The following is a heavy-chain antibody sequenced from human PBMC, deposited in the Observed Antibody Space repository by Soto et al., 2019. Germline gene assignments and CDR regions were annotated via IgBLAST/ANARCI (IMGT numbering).Heavy chain of an antibody. D-gene: IGHD6-13*01. CDR2: IYNSGIT. Sequence: PSETLSLTCTVSGGSISSGDYSWSWVRQSPGKGLEWIGHIYNSGITYYNPSLKSRVVISIDTSRNQFSLRLNSLTAADRAVYYCARAGHSSSWYGSGLDYWGQGTLVTVSS. V-gene: IGHV4-30-4*01. CDR1: GGSISSGDYS. CDR3: ARAGHSSSWYGSGLDY. J-gene: IGHJ4*02.